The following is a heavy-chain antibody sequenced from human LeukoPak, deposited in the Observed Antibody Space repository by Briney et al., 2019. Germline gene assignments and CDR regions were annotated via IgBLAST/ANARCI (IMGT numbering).Heavy chain of an antibody. V-gene: IGHV4-38-2*01. CDR1: GYSISSGYY. CDR3: ARASTMVRGVIPLLGGFDY. CDR2: ICHSGST. J-gene: IGHJ4*02. Sequence: SETLSLTCAVSGYSISSGYYWGWIRQPPGKGLEWIGSICHSGSTYYNPSLKSRVTISVDTSKNQFSLKLSSVTAADTAVYYCARASTMVRGVIPLLGGFDYWGQGTLVTVSS. D-gene: IGHD3-10*01.